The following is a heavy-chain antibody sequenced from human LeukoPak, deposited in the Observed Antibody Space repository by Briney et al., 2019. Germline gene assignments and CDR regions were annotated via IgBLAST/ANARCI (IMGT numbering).Heavy chain of an antibody. CDR3: ARVQGGYSSSWYSLPNWFDP. CDR2: INHSGST. D-gene: IGHD6-13*01. J-gene: IGHJ5*02. V-gene: IGHV4-34*01. Sequence: SETLSLTCAVYGGSFSGYYWSWIRQPPGKGLEWIGEINHSGSTNYNPSIKSRVTISVDTSKNQFSLKLSSVTAADTAVYYCARVQGGYSSSWYSLPNWFDPWGQGTLVTVSS. CDR1: GGSFSGYY.